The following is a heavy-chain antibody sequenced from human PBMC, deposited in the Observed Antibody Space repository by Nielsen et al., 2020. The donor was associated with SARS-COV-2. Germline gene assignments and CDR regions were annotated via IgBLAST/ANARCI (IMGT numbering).Heavy chain of an antibody. D-gene: IGHD5-12*01. CDR2: ISGSGGST. CDR3: AKGPRSGYDYFDY. CDR1: GFTFDDYA. V-gene: IGHV3-23*01. J-gene: IGHJ4*02. Sequence: GESLKISCAASGFTFDDYAMHWVRQAPGKGLEWVSAISGSGGSTYYADSVKGRFTISRDNSKNTLYLQMNSLRAEDTAVYYCAKGPRSGYDYFDYWGQGTLVTVSS.